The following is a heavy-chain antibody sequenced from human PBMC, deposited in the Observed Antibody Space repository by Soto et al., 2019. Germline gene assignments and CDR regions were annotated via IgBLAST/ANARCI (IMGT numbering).Heavy chain of an antibody. J-gene: IGHJ4*02. CDR2: ISFDGKNR. V-gene: IGHV3-30*18. CDR1: GFIFSNYG. Sequence: QVQLVESGGGVVQPGKSLRLSCAASGFIFSNYGMHWVRQAPGRGLEWVALISFDGKNRNYADSVKGRFTIYRDNPKNTRYLEMNSLRPEDTGFYYCAKRGGVVGGSEHPFFEYWGQVTLVNVSS. CDR3: AKRGGVVGGSEHPFFEY. D-gene: IGHD2-15*01.